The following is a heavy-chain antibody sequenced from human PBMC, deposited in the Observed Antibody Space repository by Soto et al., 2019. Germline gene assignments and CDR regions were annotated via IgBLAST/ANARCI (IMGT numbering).Heavy chain of an antibody. V-gene: IGHV3-23*01. J-gene: IGHJ4*02. CDR3: AKAPSITGTTFHFXY. CDR1: GFTFSSYA. CDR2: ISGSGGST. D-gene: IGHD1-7*01. Sequence: GGSLRLSCAASGFTFSSYAMSWVRQAPGKGLEWVSAISGSGGSTYYADSVKGRFTISRDNSKNTLYLQMNSLRAEDTAVYYCAKAPSITGTTFHFXYWGQGTLVTVSS.